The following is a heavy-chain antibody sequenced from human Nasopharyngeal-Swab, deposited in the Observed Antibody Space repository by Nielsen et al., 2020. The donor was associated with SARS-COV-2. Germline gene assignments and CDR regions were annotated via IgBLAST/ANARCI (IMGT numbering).Heavy chain of an antibody. V-gene: IGHV3-33*01. Sequence: WIRQPPGKGLEWVAVIWYDGSNKYYADSVKGRFTISRDNSKKTLYLQMNSLSAGDTAVYYCARDYYGSGKGWFDPWGQGTLVTVSS. J-gene: IGHJ5*02. D-gene: IGHD3-10*01. CDR2: IWYDGSNK. CDR3: ARDYYGSGKGWFDP.